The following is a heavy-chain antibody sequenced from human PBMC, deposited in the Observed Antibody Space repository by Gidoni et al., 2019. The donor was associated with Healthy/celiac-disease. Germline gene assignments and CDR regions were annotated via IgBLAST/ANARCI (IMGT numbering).Heavy chain of an antibody. V-gene: IGHV3-30*18. Sequence: QVQLVESGGGVVQPGRSLRLSCAASGFTFSSYGMHWVRQAPGKGLEWVAVISYDGSNKYYADSVKGRFTISRDNSKNTLYLQMNSLRAEDTAVYYCAKDGYYYDSSGYPGDWGQGTLVTVSS. CDR1: GFTFSSYG. J-gene: IGHJ4*02. CDR2: ISYDGSNK. CDR3: AKDGYYYDSSGYPGD. D-gene: IGHD3-22*01.